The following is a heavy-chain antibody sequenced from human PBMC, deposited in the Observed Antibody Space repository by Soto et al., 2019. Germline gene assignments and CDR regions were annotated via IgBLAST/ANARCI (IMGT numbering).Heavy chain of an antibody. CDR1: GGPIISSNW. V-gene: IGHV4-4*02. J-gene: IGHJ4*02. D-gene: IGHD6-13*01. Sequence: SETLSLTCAVSGGPIISSNWWSLVRQPPGKGLEWIGEIYHSGSTNYNPSLKSRVTISVDKSKNQFSLKLSSVTAADTAVYYCARGSNSSSWSPFDYWGQGTLVTVPQ. CDR2: IYHSGST. CDR3: ARGSNSSSWSPFDY.